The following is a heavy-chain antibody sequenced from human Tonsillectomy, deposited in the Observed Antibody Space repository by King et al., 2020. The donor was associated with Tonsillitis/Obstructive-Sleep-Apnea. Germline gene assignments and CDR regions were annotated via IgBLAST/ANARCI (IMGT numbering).Heavy chain of an antibody. CDR3: ARQPFRLLRFLERSPARRHYFDY. Sequence: VQLQESGPGLVKPSETLSLTCTVSGGSISSYYWSWIRQPPGKGLEWIGYIYYSGSTNYNPSLKSRVTISVDTSKNQFSLKLSSVTAADTAVYYCARQPFRLLRFLERSPARRHYFDYWGQGTLVTVSS. D-gene: IGHD3-3*01. J-gene: IGHJ4*02. CDR1: GGSISSYY. CDR2: IYYSGST. V-gene: IGHV4-59*08.